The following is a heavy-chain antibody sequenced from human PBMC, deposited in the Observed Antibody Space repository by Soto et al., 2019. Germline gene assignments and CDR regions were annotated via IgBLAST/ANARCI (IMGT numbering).Heavy chain of an antibody. CDR2: IIPISGTA. CDR1: GGTFSSYA. Sequence: QVQLVQSGAEVKKPGSSVKVSCKASGGTFSSYAISWVRQAPGQGLEWMGGIIPISGTANYEQKFQGRVPITADESTSTAYMELSSLRSEDTAVYYCARSQGSSTSLEIYYCYYYGMDVWGQGTTVTVSS. D-gene: IGHD2-2*01. J-gene: IGHJ6*02. CDR3: ARSQGSSTSLEIYYCYYYGMDV. V-gene: IGHV1-69*01.